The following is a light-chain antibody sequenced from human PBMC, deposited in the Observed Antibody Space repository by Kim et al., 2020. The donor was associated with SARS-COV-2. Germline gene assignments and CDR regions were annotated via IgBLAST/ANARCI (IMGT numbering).Light chain of an antibody. Sequence: DVVMTQSPLSLPVTLGQSASISCRSSQSLVHSDGNTYLNWFQQRPGQSPRRLIYKVSNRDSGVPDRFSGSGSGTDFTLKISRVEAEDVGVYYCIQGTHWPATFGGGTKVEI. J-gene: IGKJ4*01. CDR3: IQGTHWPAT. CDR2: KVS. CDR1: QSLVHSDGNTY. V-gene: IGKV2-30*02.